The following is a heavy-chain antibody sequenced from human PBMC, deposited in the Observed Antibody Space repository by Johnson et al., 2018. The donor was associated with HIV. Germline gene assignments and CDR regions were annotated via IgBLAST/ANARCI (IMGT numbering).Heavy chain of an antibody. D-gene: IGHD2-2*01. CDR3: ARDLEDIVVVPAAIGAFDI. CDR1: GFTFGSYV. J-gene: IGHJ3*02. Sequence: QVQLVESGGGLVQPGGSLRLSCAASGFTFGSYVMSWVRQAPGKGLEWVAVISYDGSNKYYADSVKGRFTISRDNSKNTLYLQMNSLRAEDTAVYYCARDLEDIVVVPAAIGAFDIWGHGTVVTVAS. V-gene: IGHV3-30*03. CDR2: ISYDGSNK.